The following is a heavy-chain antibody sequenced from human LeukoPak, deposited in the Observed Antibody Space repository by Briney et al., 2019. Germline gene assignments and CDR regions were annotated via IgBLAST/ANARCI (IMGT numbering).Heavy chain of an antibody. V-gene: IGHV4-61*01. CDR1: GGSVSSGTYY. CDR2: IYYSGST. CDR3: ARDRVRGNSNPFFDH. D-gene: IGHD4-11*01. Sequence: SETLSLTCTVSGGSVSSGTYYWSWIRQPPGKGLEWLGYIYYSGSTNYNPSLKSRVTISVDTSKNQFSLKLSSVTAADTAVYYCARDRVRGNSNPFFDHWGQGTLVTVSS. J-gene: IGHJ4*02.